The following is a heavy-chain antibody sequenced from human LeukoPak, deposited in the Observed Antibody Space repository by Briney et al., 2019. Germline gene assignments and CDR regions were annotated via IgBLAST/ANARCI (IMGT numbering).Heavy chain of an antibody. V-gene: IGHV3-7*01. CDR2: IQQDESEK. CDR3: ARYYDILTGYRALDI. Sequence: GESLRLSCTASGFTFSSYWISWVRQAPGKGLECVASIQQDESEKYYVDSVKGRFTISRDNAKNSLYLQMNSLRAEDTAVYYCARYYDILTGYRALDIWGQGTMVTVSS. CDR1: GFTFSSYW. D-gene: IGHD3-9*01. J-gene: IGHJ3*02.